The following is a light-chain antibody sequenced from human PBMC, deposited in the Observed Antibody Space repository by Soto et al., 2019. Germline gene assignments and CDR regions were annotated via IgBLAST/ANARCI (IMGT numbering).Light chain of an antibody. CDR3: QQFYSYRT. J-gene: IGKJ1*01. V-gene: IGKV1-5*01. CDR1: QSISSW. CDR2: DAS. Sequence: DIQMTQSPSTLSASVGDRVTITCRASQSISSWLAWYQQKPGKAPKLLTYDASNLESGVPSRFSGSGSGTEFTLTINSLQLDDFATYYCQQFYSYRTFGQGTKVEIK.